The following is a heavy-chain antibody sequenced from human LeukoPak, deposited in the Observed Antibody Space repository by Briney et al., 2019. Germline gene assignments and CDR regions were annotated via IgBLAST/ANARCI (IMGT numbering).Heavy chain of an antibody. CDR1: GYTFTSYG. J-gene: IGHJ6*03. CDR2: ISAYNGNT. V-gene: IGHV1-18*01. CDR3: CGGSSGWWNNYYYYMDV. Sequence: ASVKVSCKASGYTFTSYGISWVRQAPGQGLEWMGWISAYNGNTNYAQKLQGRVTMTTDTSTSTAYMELRSLRSDDTAVYYCCGGSSGWWNNYYYYMDVWGKGTTVTISS. D-gene: IGHD6-19*01.